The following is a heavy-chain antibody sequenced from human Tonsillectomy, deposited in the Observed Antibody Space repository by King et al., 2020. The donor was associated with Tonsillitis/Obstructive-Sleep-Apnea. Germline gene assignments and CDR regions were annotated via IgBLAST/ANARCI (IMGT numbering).Heavy chain of an antibody. D-gene: IGHD3-3*01. CDR3: ARGMNHYDFWSGYYTRGCRNNWFDP. V-gene: IGHV4-34*01. CDR2: INHSGST. Sequence: VQLQQWGAGLLKPSETLSLTCAVYVGSFSGYYWSWIRQPPGKGLEWIGEINHSGSTNYNPSLKSRGTISVDTSKNQFSLKLSTVTAADTAVYYCARGMNHYDFWSGYYTRGCRNNWFDPWGQGTLVTVSS. J-gene: IGHJ5*02. CDR1: VGSFSGYY.